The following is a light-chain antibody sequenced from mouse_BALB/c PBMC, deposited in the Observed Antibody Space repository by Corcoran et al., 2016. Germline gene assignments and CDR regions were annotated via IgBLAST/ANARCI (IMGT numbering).Light chain of an antibody. Sequence: DVVMTQSPASLAVSPGESATIHYKSSQSLLYSGNNKNYLSWYQQKLGQTTKLLIYLASTRETGIPERCSGGGSGTDFTLTINSLQAEDVADYYGLQHSSSSWTFGAGTKLEIK. CDR1: QSLLYSGNNKNY. CDR3: LQHSSSSWT. J-gene: IGKJ1*01. CDR2: LAS. V-gene: IGKV8-30*01.